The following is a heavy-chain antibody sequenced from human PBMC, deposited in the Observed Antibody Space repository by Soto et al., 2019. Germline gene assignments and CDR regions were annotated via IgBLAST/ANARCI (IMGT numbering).Heavy chain of an antibody. Sequence: GESLKISCKGSGYSFTTYWIAWVRQMPGKGLEWMGNIYPGDADTRYSPSFQGQVTISADKSTSTAYLQWGRLRASDTAIYYCARQATPGLFDYWAQGALVTVS. V-gene: IGHV5-51*01. CDR1: GYSFTTYW. CDR3: ARQATPGLFDY. J-gene: IGHJ4*02. CDR2: IYPGDADT.